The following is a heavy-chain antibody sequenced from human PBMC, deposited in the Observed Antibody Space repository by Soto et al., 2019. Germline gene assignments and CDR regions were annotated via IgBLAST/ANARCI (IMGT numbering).Heavy chain of an antibody. V-gene: IGHV3-23*01. J-gene: IGHJ4*02. CDR3: AKKSSSGWYVFDHDY. CDR1: GFTFSSYA. CDR2: ISGSGGST. D-gene: IGHD6-19*01. Sequence: VGSLRLSGAASGFTFSSYAMSWVRQAPGKGLEWVSAISGSGGSTYYADSVKGRFTISRDNSKNTLYLQMNSLRAEDTAVYYCAKKSSSGWYVFDHDYWGQGTLVTVS.